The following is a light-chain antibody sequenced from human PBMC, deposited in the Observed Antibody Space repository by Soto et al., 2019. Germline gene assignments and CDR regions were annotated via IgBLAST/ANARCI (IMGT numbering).Light chain of an antibody. CDR2: GAS. Sequence: EIVMTQSPGTLSVSPGERATLSCRASQSLSSNLAWYQQKPGQAPRLLIYGASTRATGIPARFSGSGSGTEFTLTISSLQSEDFAVYYCQQYNNWPRTLGQGTKVEIK. CDR3: QQYNNWPRT. V-gene: IGKV3-15*01. J-gene: IGKJ1*01. CDR1: QSLSSN.